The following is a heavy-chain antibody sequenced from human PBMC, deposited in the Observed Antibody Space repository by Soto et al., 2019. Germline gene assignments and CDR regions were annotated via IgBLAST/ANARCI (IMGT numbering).Heavy chain of an antibody. CDR3: ARENNVLPGGYFDY. V-gene: IGHV4-30-2*01. Sequence: QLQLQESGSGLVKPSQTLSLTCAVSGGSISSGGYSWSWIRQPPGKGLEWIGYIYHSGSTYYHPSLKSRVTSAVDRSKNQFSLKLSSVTAADTAVYYCARENNVLPGGYFDYWGQGTLVTVSS. D-gene: IGHD3-10*01. J-gene: IGHJ4*02. CDR1: GGSISSGGYS. CDR2: IYHSGST.